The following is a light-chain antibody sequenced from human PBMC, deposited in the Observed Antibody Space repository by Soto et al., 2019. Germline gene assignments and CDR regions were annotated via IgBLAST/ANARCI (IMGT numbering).Light chain of an antibody. V-gene: IGLV1-40*01. CDR2: GNS. J-gene: IGLJ2*01. CDR1: SSNIGAGCD. CDR3: QSYDSSLSGYVV. Sequence: QAVVTQPPSVSGAPGQRVTISCTGSSSNIGAGCDVHWYQQLPGTAPKLLIYGNSNRPSWVPDRFSGSKSGTSASLAITGLQAEYEADYYCQSYDSSLSGYVVFGGGTKLTVL.